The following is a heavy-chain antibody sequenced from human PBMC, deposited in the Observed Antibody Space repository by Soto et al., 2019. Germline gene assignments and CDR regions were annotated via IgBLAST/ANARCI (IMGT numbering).Heavy chain of an antibody. V-gene: IGHV4-31*03. J-gene: IGHJ5*02. D-gene: IGHD3-3*01. CDR3: ARASGITIFGVVTEKQGFDP. CDR2: IYYSGST. Sequence: PSETLSLTCTVSGGSISSGGYYWSWIRQHPGKGLEWIGYIYYSGSTYYNPSLKSRVTISVDTSKNQFSLKLSSVTAADTAVYYCARASGITIFGVVTEKQGFDPWGQGTLVTGS. CDR1: GGSISSGGYY.